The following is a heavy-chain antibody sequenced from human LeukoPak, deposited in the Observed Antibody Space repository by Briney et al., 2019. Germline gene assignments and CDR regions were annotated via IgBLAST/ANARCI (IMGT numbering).Heavy chain of an antibody. Sequence: TSETLSLTCTVSGGSISSGDYYWSWIRQPPGKGLEWIGYIYYSGSTYYNPFLKSRVTISVDTSKNQFSLKLSSVTAADTAVYYCARESDSSGEFDYWGQGTLVTVSS. D-gene: IGHD3-22*01. V-gene: IGHV4-30-4*08. CDR1: GGSISSGDYY. J-gene: IGHJ4*02. CDR2: IYYSGST. CDR3: ARESDSSGEFDY.